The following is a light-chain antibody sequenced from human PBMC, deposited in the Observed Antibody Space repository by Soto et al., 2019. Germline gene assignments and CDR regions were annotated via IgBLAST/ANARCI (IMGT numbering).Light chain of an antibody. CDR2: EVS. CDR3: ATWDDSLNGHVV. V-gene: IGLV2-14*01. J-gene: IGLJ2*01. Sequence: QSALTQPASVSGSPGQSITISCTGTSSDVGGYNYVSWYQQHPDKAPKLMIYEVSNRPSGVSNRFSGSKSGNTASLTISGLQAEDEADYYCATWDDSLNGHVVFGGGTKLTVL. CDR1: SSDVGGYNY.